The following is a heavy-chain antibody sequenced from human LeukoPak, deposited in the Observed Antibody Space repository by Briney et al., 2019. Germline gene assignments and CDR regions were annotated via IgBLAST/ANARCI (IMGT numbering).Heavy chain of an antibody. Sequence: GGSLRLSCAASGSTFSSYAMSWVRQAPGKGLEWVSTISASGGNTYYADSVKGRFTISRDNSKNTLYLQMNSLRAEDTAVYYCAKNTVTVSGYYFDYWGQGTLVTVSS. CDR2: ISASGGNT. V-gene: IGHV3-23*01. J-gene: IGHJ4*02. D-gene: IGHD4-17*01. CDR1: GSTFSSYA. CDR3: AKNTVTVSGYYFDY.